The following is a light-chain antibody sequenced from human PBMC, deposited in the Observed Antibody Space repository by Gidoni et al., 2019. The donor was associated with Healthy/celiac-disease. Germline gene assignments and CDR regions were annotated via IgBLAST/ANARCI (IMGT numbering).Light chain of an antibody. V-gene: IGKV3-20*01. CDR1: QSVSSCY. CDR3: QQYGSSPPWT. CDR2: GAS. J-gene: IGKJ1*01. Sequence: EIVLPQSPGTLSLSPGDRATLSSRASQSVSSCYLAWYQQKPGQAPRLLIYGASSRATGIPDRFSGSVSGTDFTLTISRLEPEDFAVYYCQQYGSSPPWTFGQGTKVEIK.